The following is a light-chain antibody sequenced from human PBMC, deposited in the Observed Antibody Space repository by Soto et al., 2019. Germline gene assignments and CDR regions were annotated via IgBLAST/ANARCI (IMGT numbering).Light chain of an antibody. J-gene: IGKJ1*01. V-gene: IGKV1-5*01. CDR2: DAS. Sequence: DIHLTQSPSTLSASVGDRVTITCRASQTISHWLAWYQQKPGKAPKLLIFDASNLESGVPSRFSGSTSGTEFTLTISSLQPDDFATYYCQQYHNYRTFGQGTKVEIK. CDR3: QQYHNYRT. CDR1: QTISHW.